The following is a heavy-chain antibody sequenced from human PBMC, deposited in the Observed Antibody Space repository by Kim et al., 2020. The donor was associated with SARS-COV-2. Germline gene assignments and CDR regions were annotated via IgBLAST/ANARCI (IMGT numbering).Heavy chain of an antibody. CDR3: ARAPGRSGGYFDY. D-gene: IGHD3-10*01. Sequence: YSPSFQGQVTISADKSFSTAYLRWRSLKASDTAMYYCARAPGRSGGYFDYWGRGILVTVSS. V-gene: IGHV5-51*01. J-gene: IGHJ4*02.